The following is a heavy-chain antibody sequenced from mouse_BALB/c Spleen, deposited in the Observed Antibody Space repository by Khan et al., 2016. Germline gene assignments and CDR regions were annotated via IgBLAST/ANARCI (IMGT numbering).Heavy chain of an antibody. CDR2: ISYSGST. V-gene: IGHV3-2*02. Sequence: EVQLQESGPGLVKPSQSLSLTCTVTGYSITSDYAWNWIRQFPGNKLEWMGYISYSGSTSYNPSLKSRISITRDTSTNKFFMQLNSVTTEDTAMYYCATAPPSWYIDVWGEGTSVTVSS. CDR1: GYSITSDYA. J-gene: IGHJ1*01. CDR3: ATAPPSWYIDV. D-gene: IGHD6-1*01.